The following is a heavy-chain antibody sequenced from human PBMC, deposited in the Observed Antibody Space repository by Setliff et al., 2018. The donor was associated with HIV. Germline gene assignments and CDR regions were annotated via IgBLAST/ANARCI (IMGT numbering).Heavy chain of an antibody. J-gene: IGHJ3*01. V-gene: IGHV4-39*07. Sequence: SETLSLTCTVSGDSISSSAYYWGWVRQPPGKGLEWIGSIYYSGTAYYNPSLRSRVTILVDTSNNNFSLKLDSVTAADTAMYHCARVIASGYNFWSGYPFDAFDVWGQGTMVTVSS. CDR3: ARVIASGYNFWSGYPFDAFDV. CDR2: IYYSGTA. CDR1: GDSISSSAYY. D-gene: IGHD3-3*01.